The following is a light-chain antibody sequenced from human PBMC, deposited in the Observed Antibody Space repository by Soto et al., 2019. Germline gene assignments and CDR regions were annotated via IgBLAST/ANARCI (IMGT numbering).Light chain of an antibody. CDR3: QQSYSTPPIT. V-gene: IGKV1-39*01. CDR2: AS. Sequence: DIQMTQSPSSLSASVGDRVTITCRASQGISNYLAWYQQKPGKVPKLLIYASSLQSGVPSRFSGSGSGTDFTLTISSLQPEDFATYYCQQSYSTPPITFGQGTRLEIK. J-gene: IGKJ5*01. CDR1: QGISNY.